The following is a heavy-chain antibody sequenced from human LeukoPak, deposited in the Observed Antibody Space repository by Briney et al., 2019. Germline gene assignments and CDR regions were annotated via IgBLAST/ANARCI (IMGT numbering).Heavy chain of an antibody. J-gene: IGHJ4*02. CDR3: AKTLSSSWYGTRDVFDY. D-gene: IGHD6-13*01. Sequence: GGSLRLSCAASGFTFDDYAMHWVRQAPGKGLEWVSGISWNSGSIGYADSVKGRFTISRDNAKNSLYLQMNSLRAEDTAVYYCAKTLSSSWYGTRDVFDYWGQGTLVTVSS. CDR2: ISWNSGSI. V-gene: IGHV3-9*01. CDR1: GFTFDDYA.